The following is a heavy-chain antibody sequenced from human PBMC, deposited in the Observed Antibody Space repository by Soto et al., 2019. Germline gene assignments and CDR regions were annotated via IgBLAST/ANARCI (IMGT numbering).Heavy chain of an antibody. V-gene: IGHV3-48*02. CDR1: GFTYSTYG. CDR3: ARAENYYYAMDV. Sequence: SLRLSCAASGFTYSTYGMNWVRQAPGTGLEWISYISSSSSTIYYTDSVKGRFTISRDNAKNSLYLQINSLRDEDTAVYYCARAENYYYAMDVWGQGTTVTVSS. CDR2: ISSSSSTI. J-gene: IGHJ6*02.